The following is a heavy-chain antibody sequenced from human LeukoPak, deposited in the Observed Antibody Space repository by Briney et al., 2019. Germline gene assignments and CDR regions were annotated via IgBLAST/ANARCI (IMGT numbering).Heavy chain of an antibody. Sequence: SETLSLTCSVSGGSIGTYYWSWVRQSPGKGLEWIGYIYVTGNRYNPYLQSRVTISVDTSRNQFFLKMSSVTAADTAVYYCARHIGGGIEDMDVWGKGTKVTVSS. CDR1: GGSIGTYY. CDR3: ARHIGGGIEDMDV. CDR2: IYVTGN. V-gene: IGHV4-59*08. J-gene: IGHJ6*03. D-gene: IGHD3-16*02.